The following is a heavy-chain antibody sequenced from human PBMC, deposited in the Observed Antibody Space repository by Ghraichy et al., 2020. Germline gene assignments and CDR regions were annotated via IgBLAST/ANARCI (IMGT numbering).Heavy chain of an antibody. CDR1: GGSISSYY. CDR3: ARHGYYGSGSYYGAFDY. Sequence: SETLSLTCTVSGGSISSYYWSWIRQPPGQGLERIGYIYYSGSTKNNPSLESRVTISVDTSKNQFSLRLRSVTAADTAVYYCARHGYYGSGSYYGAFDYWGQGTLVTVSS. J-gene: IGHJ4*02. D-gene: IGHD3-10*01. CDR2: IYYSGST. V-gene: IGHV4-59*08.